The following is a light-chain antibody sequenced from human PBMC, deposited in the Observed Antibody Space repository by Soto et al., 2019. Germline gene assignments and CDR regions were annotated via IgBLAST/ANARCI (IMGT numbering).Light chain of an antibody. CDR2: EVI. CDR1: SSDVGGYNF. Sequence: QSALIQPPSASGPPGQSVTISCTGTSSDVGGYNFVSWYQHHPGKAPKLIIYEVIKRPSGVPDRFSGSKSGNTASLTVSGLLAEDEADYYCAYYAGSNQVFGTGTKVTVL. CDR3: AYYAGSNQV. V-gene: IGLV2-8*01. J-gene: IGLJ1*01.